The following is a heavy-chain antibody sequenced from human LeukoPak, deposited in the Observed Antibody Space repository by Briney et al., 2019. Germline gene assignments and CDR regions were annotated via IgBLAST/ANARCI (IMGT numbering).Heavy chain of an antibody. CDR3: AIASIVGANGVFDY. CDR2: INQDGNEN. V-gene: IGHV3-7*01. J-gene: IGHJ4*02. CDR1: GFTFSNYW. D-gene: IGHD1-26*01. Sequence: GGSLRLSCAASGFTFSNYWMSWVRQAPGKGLEWVANINQDGNENFYVDSVKGRFTISRDNAKNSVYLQMNSLRAEDTAVYYCAIASIVGANGVFDYWGQGTLVTVSS.